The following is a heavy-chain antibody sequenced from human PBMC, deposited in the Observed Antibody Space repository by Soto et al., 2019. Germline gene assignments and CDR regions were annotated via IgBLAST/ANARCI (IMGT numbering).Heavy chain of an antibody. V-gene: IGHV3-53*04. J-gene: IGHJ3*02. CDR2: IYSGGST. Sequence: EVQLVESGGGLVQPGGSLRLSCAASGFTVSSNYMSWVRQAPGKGLEWVLVIYSGGSTYYADSVKGRFTISRHNSKNTLYLQMNSLGAEDTAVYYCARVISGSGSYSFDIWGQGTMVTVSS. CDR3: ARVISGSGSYSFDI. D-gene: IGHD3-10*01. CDR1: GFTVSSNY.